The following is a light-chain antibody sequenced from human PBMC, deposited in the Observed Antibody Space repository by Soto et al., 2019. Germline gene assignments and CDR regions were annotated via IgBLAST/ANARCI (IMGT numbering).Light chain of an antibody. J-gene: IGKJ1*01. Sequence: EIVMTQSPATLSLSPGQRATLSCRASQSVSSKLAWYQQRPGQAPRLLIYSASTKTTGIPARFSGSGSGTEFTRPISRLQSEDFAVYYCHQYNPWLTWTFGQGTKVEIK. CDR3: HQYNPWLTWT. V-gene: IGKV3-15*01. CDR2: SAS. CDR1: QSVSSK.